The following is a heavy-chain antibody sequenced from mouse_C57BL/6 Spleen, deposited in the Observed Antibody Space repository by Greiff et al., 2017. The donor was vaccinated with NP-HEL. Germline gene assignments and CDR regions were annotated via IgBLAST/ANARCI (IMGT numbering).Heavy chain of an antibody. CDR2: ISSGSSTI. D-gene: IGHD1-1*01. V-gene: IGHV5-17*01. J-gene: IGHJ4*01. Sequence: DVHLVESGGGLVKPGGSLKLSCAASGFTFSDYGMHWVRQAPEKGLEWVAYISSGSSTIYYADTVKGRFTISRDNAKNTLFLQMTSLRSEDTAMYYCARLRSGYAMDYWGQGTSVTVSS. CDR1: GFTFSDYG. CDR3: ARLRSGYAMDY.